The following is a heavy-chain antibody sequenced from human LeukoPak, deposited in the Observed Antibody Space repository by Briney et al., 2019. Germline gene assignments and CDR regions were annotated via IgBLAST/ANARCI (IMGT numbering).Heavy chain of an antibody. CDR2: ISSSGTTI. V-gene: IGHV3-48*03. CDR3: ARNPPPLGAFYYGSGSYFYY. Sequence: PGGPLRLSCAASGFTFSSYEMNWVRQAPGKGLEWVSFISSSGTTIYYADSVKGRFTISRDNAKNSLYLQMNSLRAEDTAVYYCARNPPPLGAFYYGSGSYFYYWGQGTLVTVSS. CDR1: GFTFSSYE. J-gene: IGHJ4*02. D-gene: IGHD3-10*01.